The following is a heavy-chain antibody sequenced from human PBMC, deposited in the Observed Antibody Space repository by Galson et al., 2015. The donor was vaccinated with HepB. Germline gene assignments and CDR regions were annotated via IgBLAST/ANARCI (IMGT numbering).Heavy chain of an antibody. CDR2: IAPTDSYT. Sequence: QSGAEVKKPGESLRISCKGSGYSFTSYWINWVRQMPGKGLEWMGTIAPTDSYTKYSPSFQGHVTTSVDKSISTAYLQWSSLKASDTAMYYCARHREQWLIQDWYFDLWGRGTLVTVSS. CDR1: GYSFTSYW. V-gene: IGHV5-10-1*01. CDR3: ARHREQWLIQDWYFDL. D-gene: IGHD6-19*01. J-gene: IGHJ2*01.